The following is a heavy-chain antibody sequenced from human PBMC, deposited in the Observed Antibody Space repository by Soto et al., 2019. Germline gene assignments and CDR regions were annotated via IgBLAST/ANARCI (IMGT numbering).Heavy chain of an antibody. CDR2: ISYDGNNK. V-gene: IGHV3-30*18. CDR3: AKSVYNWNDGFFDY. D-gene: IGHD1-1*01. J-gene: IGHJ4*02. Sequence: GSLRLSCAASGFTLSTYGMHWVRQAPGKGLEWVAVISYDGNNKYYADSVKGRFTISRDNSKNTLYPQMSSLRAEDTAVYYCAKSVYNWNDGFFDYWGQGTLVTVSS. CDR1: GFTLSTYG.